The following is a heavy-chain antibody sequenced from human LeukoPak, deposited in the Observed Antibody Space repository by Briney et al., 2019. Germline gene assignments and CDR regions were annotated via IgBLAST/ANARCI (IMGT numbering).Heavy chain of an antibody. CDR3: ARGYYPPEY. Sequence: GGSLRLSCAASRFTFSSYEMNWVRQAPGKGLEWVANIKQDGTEKYYVDSVKGRFTISRDNANNSLYLQMNSLRAEDTAVYYCARGYYPPEYWGPGTLVTVSS. CDR2: IKQDGTEK. J-gene: IGHJ4*02. CDR1: RFTFSSYE. V-gene: IGHV3-7*05. D-gene: IGHD1-26*01.